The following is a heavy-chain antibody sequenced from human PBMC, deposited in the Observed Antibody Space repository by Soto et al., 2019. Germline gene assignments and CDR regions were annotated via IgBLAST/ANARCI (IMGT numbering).Heavy chain of an antibody. CDR2: IKQDGSEK. V-gene: IGHV3-7*01. Sequence: EVQLVESGGGSVQPGGSLRLSCAASGFTFSSYWMTWVRQAPGKGLEWVANIKQDGSEKYYVDSVKGRFTISRDNANNSLYLQMNSLRAEDTSVYYCAMGLLVAGHDYWGQGTLVTVSS. CDR3: AMGLLVAGHDY. J-gene: IGHJ4*02. CDR1: GFTFSSYW. D-gene: IGHD6-19*01.